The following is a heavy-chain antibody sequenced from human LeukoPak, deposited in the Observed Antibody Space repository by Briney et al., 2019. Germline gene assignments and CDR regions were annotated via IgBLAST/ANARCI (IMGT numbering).Heavy chain of an antibody. V-gene: IGHV3-21*01. CDR3: ARVGGGNSMARAFDI. CDR1: GFPFSNYA. Sequence: GGSLRLSCAASGFPFSNYAMNWVRQAPGKGLEWVSSISSSSSYIYYADSVKGRFTISRDNAKNSLYLQMNSLRAEDTAVYYCARVGGGNSMARAFDIWGQGTMVTVSS. CDR2: ISSSSSYI. D-gene: IGHD4-23*01. J-gene: IGHJ3*02.